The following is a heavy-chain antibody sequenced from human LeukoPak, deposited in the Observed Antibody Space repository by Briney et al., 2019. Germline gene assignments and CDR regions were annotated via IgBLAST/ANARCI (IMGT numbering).Heavy chain of an antibody. CDR2: INYSGRT. CDR3: ARAEINDYNRY. Sequence: SETLSLTCSVSGYSIRSGYQWGWIRQAPGKGLEWIGSINYSGRTYDNPSLKSRVTISIDTSKNQIFLKLRPTTAADTAHYYCARAEINDYNRYWGQGILVIVSS. V-gene: IGHV4-38-2*01. J-gene: IGHJ4*02. CDR1: GYSIRSGYQ. D-gene: IGHD4-11*01.